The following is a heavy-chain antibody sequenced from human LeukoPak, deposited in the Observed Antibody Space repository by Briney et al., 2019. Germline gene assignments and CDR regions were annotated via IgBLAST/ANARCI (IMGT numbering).Heavy chain of an antibody. J-gene: IGHJ4*02. V-gene: IGHV3-21*01. CDR3: ASLEYSSAYFDS. D-gene: IGHD6-6*01. CDR2: ISSGGGYI. CDR1: GLTFSSYS. Sequence: GGSLRLSCAASGLTFSSYSMHWVRQAPGKGLEGVSSISSGGGYIYSADSVKGRFTISRDNAEKSLSLQMNSLRAEDTAVYYCASLEYSSAYFDSWGQGALVTVSS.